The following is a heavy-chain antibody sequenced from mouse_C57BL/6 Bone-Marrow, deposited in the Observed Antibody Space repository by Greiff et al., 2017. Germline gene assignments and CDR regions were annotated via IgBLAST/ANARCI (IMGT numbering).Heavy chain of an antibody. Sequence: VQLQQSGAELVRPGASVKLSCTASGFNIKDDYMHWVKQRPEQGLEWIGWIDPENGDTEYASKFQGKATITADTSSNTAYLQLSSLTSEGTAVYYWTTRIYYGNYWGQGTTLTVSS. V-gene: IGHV14-4*01. CDR3: TTRIYYGNY. CDR2: IDPENGDT. J-gene: IGHJ2*01. CDR1: GFNIKDDY. D-gene: IGHD2-1*01.